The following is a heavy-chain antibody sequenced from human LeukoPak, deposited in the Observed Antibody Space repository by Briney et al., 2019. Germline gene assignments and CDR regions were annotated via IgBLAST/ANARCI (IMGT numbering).Heavy chain of an antibody. J-gene: IGHJ4*02. D-gene: IGHD3-16*01. CDR3: ARDRYYFDYINPKYGFYY. CDR1: GYTFTSYY. CDR2: INPSGGST. V-gene: IGHV1-46*01. Sequence: GASVKVSCKASGYTFTSYYMHWVRQAPGQGLEWMGIINPSGGSTSYAQKFQGRVTMTRDMSTSTVYMELSSLRSEDTAVYYCARDRYYFDYINPKYGFYYWGQGTLVTVSS.